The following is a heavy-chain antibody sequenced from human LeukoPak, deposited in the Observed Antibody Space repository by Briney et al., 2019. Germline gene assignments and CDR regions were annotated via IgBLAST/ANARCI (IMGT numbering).Heavy chain of an antibody. J-gene: IGHJ4*02. V-gene: IGHV3-48*03. D-gene: IGHD2-15*01. CDR3: AKRVVLAATRYFDY. CDR1: GFTFSSFE. Sequence: PGGSMRLSCAVYGFTFSSFEMNWVRQAPGRGLEWLSHISTSGSTKYYANSVKGRFTISRDNAENSVYLQMSSLTAEDTTVYYCAKRVVLAATRYFDYWGQGTLVTVSS. CDR2: ISTSGSTK.